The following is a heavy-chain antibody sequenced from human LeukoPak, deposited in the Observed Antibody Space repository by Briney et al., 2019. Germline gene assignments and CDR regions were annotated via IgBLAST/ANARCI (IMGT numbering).Heavy chain of an antibody. D-gene: IGHD2-15*01. V-gene: IGHV4-34*01. Sequence: SETLSLTCAVYGGSFSGYYWSWIRHPPGKGLEWIGEITHSGSTNYNPSLKSRVTISVDTSKKQFSLKLSSVTAADTAGYYCARVKRYCSGGSCSGYYFDYWGQGTQVTVSS. CDR2: ITHSGST. CDR1: GGSFSGYY. CDR3: ARVKRYCSGGSCSGYYFDY. J-gene: IGHJ4*02.